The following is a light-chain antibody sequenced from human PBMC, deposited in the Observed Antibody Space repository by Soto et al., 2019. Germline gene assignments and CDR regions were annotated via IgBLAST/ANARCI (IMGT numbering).Light chain of an antibody. CDR3: QKYNSAPFT. CDR2: AAS. J-gene: IGKJ3*01. V-gene: IGKV1-27*01. Sequence: DIQMTQSPSSLSASIGDRVTITCRATQGIYNYLAWYQEKPGKVPKLLIYAASILQSGVPSRFSGSGSGAEFTLTISSLQPEDVAPYYCQKYNSAPFTFGPGTKVDVK. CDR1: QGIYNY.